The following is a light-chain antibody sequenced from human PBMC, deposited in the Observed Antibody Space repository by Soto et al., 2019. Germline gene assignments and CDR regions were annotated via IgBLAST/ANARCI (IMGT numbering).Light chain of an antibody. CDR2: GAS. V-gene: IGKV3-15*01. CDR1: QNIRSN. CDR3: QQYNNWPPWT. Sequence: EIVMTQSPATLSVSPGERATLSCRASQNIRSNLAWYQQIPGQAPRLLIHGASTRATGIPARFSGCGSGTEFTLTISGRQSEDYAVYYCQQYNNWPPWTFGQGTKVEI. J-gene: IGKJ1*01.